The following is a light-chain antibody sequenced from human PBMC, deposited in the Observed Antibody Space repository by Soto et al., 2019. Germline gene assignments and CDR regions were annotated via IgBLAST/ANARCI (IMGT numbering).Light chain of an antibody. CDR2: GAS. CDR1: RSVSSN. Sequence: EIVLTQSPGTLSLSPGERATLSCRASRSVSSNLAWYQQKPGQAPRLLIYGASARATGIPARFSGSGSGTEFTLTISSLQSEDFAVYHCQQYDTSPWTFGQGTKVDIK. V-gene: IGKV3-15*01. J-gene: IGKJ1*01. CDR3: QQYDTSPWT.